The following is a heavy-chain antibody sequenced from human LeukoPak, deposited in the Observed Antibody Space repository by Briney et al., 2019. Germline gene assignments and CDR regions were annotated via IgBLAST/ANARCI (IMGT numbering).Heavy chain of an antibody. CDR2: IYPGDSET. J-gene: IGHJ4*02. Sequence: GEPLKISCKGSGYSFTSYWFGWVRQMPGKSLEWMGIIYPGDSETRYSTSFQGQVTISADKSISTAYLQWRRLKASDTAMYYCATGGYCSSSSCYHFFDYWGQGKLVTVSS. CDR3: ATGGYCSSSSCYHFFDY. CDR1: GYSFTSYW. V-gene: IGHV5-51*01. D-gene: IGHD2-2*01.